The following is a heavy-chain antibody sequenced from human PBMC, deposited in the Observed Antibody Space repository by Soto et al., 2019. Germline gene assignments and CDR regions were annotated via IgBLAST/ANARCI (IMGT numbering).Heavy chain of an antibody. CDR3: ARIYVTDMVVVRDAKDYMDV. CDR1: GGSISSYY. V-gene: IGHV4-59*08. J-gene: IGHJ6*03. CDR2: IYYSGST. Sequence: SETLSLTCTVSGGSISSYYWSWIRQPPGKGLEWIGYIYYSGSTNYNPSLKSRVTISVDTSKNQFSLKLSSVTAADTAVYCCARIYVTDMVVVRDAKDYMDVWGKGTTVTVSS. D-gene: IGHD2-2*01.